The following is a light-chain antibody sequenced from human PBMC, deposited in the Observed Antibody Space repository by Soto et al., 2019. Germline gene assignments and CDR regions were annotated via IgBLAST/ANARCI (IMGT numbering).Light chain of an antibody. CDR3: QQVKGFPLT. V-gene: IGKV1-12*01. CDR1: HDIARW. J-gene: IGKJ4*01. CDR2: AAS. Sequence: DIQMTQSPSSVSAFVGDRVAINCRASHDIARWLAWYQQQPGKAPRLLIYAASSLQSGVPTRFSGSGSGTDFTLTITNRQPEDSAVYYCQQVKGFPLTFGGGTKVEIK.